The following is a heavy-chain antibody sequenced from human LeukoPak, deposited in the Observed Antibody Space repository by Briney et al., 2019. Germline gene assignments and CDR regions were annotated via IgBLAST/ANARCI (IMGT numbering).Heavy chain of an antibody. Sequence: PGGSLRLSCAASGFSLNNYAMNWARQATGKGLEWVSAISASGGTTYNSDSVKGRFTISRDSAKNTLYLQINSLRAEDSAVYYCAKASSSWYSDFDYWGRGTLVTVT. CDR1: GFSLNNYA. J-gene: IGHJ4*02. CDR2: ISASGGTT. V-gene: IGHV3-23*01. D-gene: IGHD6-13*01. CDR3: AKASSSWYSDFDY.